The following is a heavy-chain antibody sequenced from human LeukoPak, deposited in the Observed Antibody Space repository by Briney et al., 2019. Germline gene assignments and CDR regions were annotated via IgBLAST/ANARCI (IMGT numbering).Heavy chain of an antibody. Sequence: GESLKISCKGSGFSFISNWIGWVRQMPGKGLEWMGIIYPADSDTRYSPSFQGQVTISAYTSINTAYLQWTSLKASDTAMYYCARDLDSRFDSWGQGTLVTVSS. CDR3: ARDLDSRFDS. J-gene: IGHJ4*02. D-gene: IGHD3-22*01. CDR2: IYPADSDT. V-gene: IGHV5-51*01. CDR1: GFSFISNW.